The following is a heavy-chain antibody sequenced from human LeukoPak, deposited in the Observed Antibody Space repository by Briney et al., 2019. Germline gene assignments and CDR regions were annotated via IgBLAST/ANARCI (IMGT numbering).Heavy chain of an antibody. CDR1: GYTFTSYG. J-gene: IGHJ6*02. V-gene: IGHV1-18*01. D-gene: IGHD2-2*01. Sequence: ASVKVSCKASGYTFTSYGISWVRQAPGQGLEWMGWISAYNGNTNYAQKLQGRVTMTTDTSTSTAYMELGSLRSDDTAVYYCARDRDAVPAAISAPYGTYYYYYYGMDVWGQGTTVTVSS. CDR3: ARDRDAVPAAISAPYGTYYYYYYGMDV. CDR2: ISAYNGNT.